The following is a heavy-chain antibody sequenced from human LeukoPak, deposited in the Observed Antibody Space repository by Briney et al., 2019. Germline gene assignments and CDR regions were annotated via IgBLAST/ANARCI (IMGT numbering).Heavy chain of an antibody. J-gene: IGHJ4*02. CDR1: GFTFSSYG. CDR2: ISYDGSNK. D-gene: IGHD6-19*01. CDR3: ATRSGWYNRSFDY. Sequence: RSLRLXCAASGFTFSSYGMHWVRQAPGKGLEWVAVISYDGSNKYYADSVKGRFTISRDNSKNTLYLQMNSLRAEDTAVYYCATRSGWYNRSFDYWGQGTLVTVSS. V-gene: IGHV3-30*03.